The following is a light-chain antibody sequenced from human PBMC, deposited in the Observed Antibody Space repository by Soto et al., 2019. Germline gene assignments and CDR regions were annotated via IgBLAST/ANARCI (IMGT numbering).Light chain of an antibody. CDR1: QSVNSN. V-gene: IGKV3-15*01. J-gene: IGKJ3*01. Sequence: EIVMTQSPVTLSVSPGERATLSCSSSQSVNSNLAWYQQKPGQAPRLLIYGASTRATGIPASFIGNGSGTEFTLTASSLQPEDFAVYYCQQYNNWPFTFGPGTKV. CDR2: GAS. CDR3: QQYNNWPFT.